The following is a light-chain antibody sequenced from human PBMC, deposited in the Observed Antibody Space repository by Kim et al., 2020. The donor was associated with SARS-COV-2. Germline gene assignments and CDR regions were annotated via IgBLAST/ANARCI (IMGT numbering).Light chain of an antibody. CDR2: SAS. V-gene: IGKV1-17*01. Sequence: DIQMTQSPSSLSASVGDRVTITCRASQGIGNDLGWYQQRPGKAPKRLIYSASTLQSELPSRFSGSGSGTEFTLTISSLQPEVFATYFCLLYKSYPPTFGQGTKLDI. CDR1: QGIGND. J-gene: IGKJ2*01. CDR3: LLYKSYPPT.